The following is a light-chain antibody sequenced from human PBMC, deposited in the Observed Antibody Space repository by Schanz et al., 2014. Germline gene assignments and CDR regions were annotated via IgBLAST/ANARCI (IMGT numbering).Light chain of an antibody. CDR2: DVS. J-gene: IGLJ2*01. CDR1: SSDVGGYNF. CDR3: SSYAGSRNLV. V-gene: IGLV2-8*01. Sequence: QSALTQPPSASGSPGQSVTISCTGTSSDVGGYNFVSWYQQHPGKAPKVIIYDVSNRPSGVSNRFSGSKSGNTASLTISGLQAEDEADYYCSSYAGSRNLVFGGGTKLTVL.